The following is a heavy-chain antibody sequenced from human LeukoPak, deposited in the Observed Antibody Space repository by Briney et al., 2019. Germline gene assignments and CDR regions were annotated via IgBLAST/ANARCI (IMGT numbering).Heavy chain of an antibody. CDR1: GGSISSGGYS. Sequence: SETLSLTCAVSGGSISSGGYSWSWIRQPPGKGLEWIGFIYHSGSTYYNPSLKSRVTISVDSSKNQFSLKLSSVTAADTAVYYCASTGYDSSETWGQGTLVTVSS. V-gene: IGHV4-30-2*01. CDR3: ASTGYDSSET. J-gene: IGHJ5*02. D-gene: IGHD3-22*01. CDR2: IYHSGST.